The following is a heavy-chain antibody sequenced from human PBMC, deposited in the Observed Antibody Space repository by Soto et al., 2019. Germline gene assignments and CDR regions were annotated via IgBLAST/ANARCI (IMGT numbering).Heavy chain of an antibody. Sequence: PGGSLRLSCAASGFTVSSNYMSWVRQAPGKGLEWVSVIYSGGSTYYADSVKGRFTISRDNSKNTLYLQMTGLRAGDTAVYFCVRRQSLSYGHSGMDVWGQGTTVTVSS. D-gene: IGHD2-21*01. CDR3: VRRQSLSYGHSGMDV. J-gene: IGHJ6*02. CDR2: IYSGGST. V-gene: IGHV3-53*01. CDR1: GFTVSSNY.